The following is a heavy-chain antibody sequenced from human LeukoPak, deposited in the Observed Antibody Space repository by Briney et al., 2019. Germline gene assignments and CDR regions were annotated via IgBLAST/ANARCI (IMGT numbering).Heavy chain of an antibody. Sequence: SVKVSCKASGYTFTGYYMHWVRQAPGQGLEWMGRIVPILGIANYAQKFQGRVTITADKSTSTAYMELSSLRSEDTAVYYCAREWFGELFLPYYYYGMDVWGQGTTVTVSS. CDR1: GYTFTGYY. J-gene: IGHJ6*02. CDR3: AREWFGELFLPYYYYGMDV. D-gene: IGHD3-10*01. V-gene: IGHV1-69*04. CDR2: IVPILGIA.